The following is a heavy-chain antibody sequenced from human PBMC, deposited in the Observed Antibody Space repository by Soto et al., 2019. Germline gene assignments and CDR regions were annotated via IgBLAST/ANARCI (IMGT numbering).Heavy chain of an antibody. CDR3: ARDGADYDFWSGYYTRRIYGMDV. CDR2: INSDGSST. J-gene: IGHJ6*02. D-gene: IGHD3-3*01. V-gene: IGHV3-74*01. CDR1: GFTFSSYW. Sequence: GGSLRLSCAASGFTFSSYWMHWVRQAPGKGLVWVSRINSDGSSTSYADSVKGRFTISRDNAKNTLYLQMNSLRAEDTAVYYCARDGADYDFWSGYYTRRIYGMDVWGQGTTVTVSS.